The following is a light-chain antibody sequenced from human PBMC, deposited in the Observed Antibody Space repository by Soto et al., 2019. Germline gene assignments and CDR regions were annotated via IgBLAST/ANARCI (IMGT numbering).Light chain of an antibody. CDR1: QSVSSY. Sequence: EIVMTQSPCTLSLSAGERATLSWRASQSVSSYLAWYQQKHGQAPRLLISDASDRATGIPDRFSGSGYGTDFNLTISRLVTEDFAVYYCQQYGDSPVTFGQGTKVDIK. J-gene: IGKJ1*01. CDR2: DAS. V-gene: IGKV3-20*01. CDR3: QQYGDSPVT.